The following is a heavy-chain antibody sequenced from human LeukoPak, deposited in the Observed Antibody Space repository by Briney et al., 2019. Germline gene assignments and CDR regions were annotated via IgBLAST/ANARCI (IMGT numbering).Heavy chain of an antibody. D-gene: IGHD3-22*01. CDR1: GYSFTSYW. CDR2: IYPGDSDT. J-gene: IGHJ4*02. CDR3: ARAPAPKKYYYDSSGYYCFDY. Sequence: GESLKISCKGSGYSFTSYWIGWVRQMPGKGLEWMGIIYPGDSDTRYSPSFQGQVTISADKSISTAYLQWSSLKASDTAMYYCARAPAPKKYYYDSSGYYCFDYWGQGTLVTVSS. V-gene: IGHV5-51*01.